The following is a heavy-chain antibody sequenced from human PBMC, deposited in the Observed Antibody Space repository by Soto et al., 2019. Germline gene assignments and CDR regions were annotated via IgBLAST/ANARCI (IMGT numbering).Heavy chain of an antibody. V-gene: IGHV3-23*01. CDR2: VSASGLNT. CDR1: GFTFSTYA. Sequence: PGGSLRLSCAASGFTFSTYAMAWVRQAPGKGLEWVSGVSASGLNTDYADPVKGRFTISRDNSKNTLYLQMNSLRAEDTAVYYCARDLGGDAFDIWGQGTMVTVSS. CDR3: ARDLGGDAFDI. J-gene: IGHJ3*02. D-gene: IGHD3-16*01.